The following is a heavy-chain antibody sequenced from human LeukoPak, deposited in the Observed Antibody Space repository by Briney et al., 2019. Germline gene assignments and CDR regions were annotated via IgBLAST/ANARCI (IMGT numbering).Heavy chain of an antibody. J-gene: IGHJ5*02. D-gene: IGHD6-13*01. V-gene: IGHV4-34*01. CDR1: GGSFSGYY. CDR2: INHSGSA. Sequence: PSETLSLTCTVYGGSFSGYYWSWIRQPPGKGLEWIGEINHSGSANYNPSLKSRVTISIDTSKNQFSLKLSSVTAADTAMYYCAKTQQLGSYSWFDPWAREPWSPSPQ. CDR3: AKTQQLGSYSWFDP.